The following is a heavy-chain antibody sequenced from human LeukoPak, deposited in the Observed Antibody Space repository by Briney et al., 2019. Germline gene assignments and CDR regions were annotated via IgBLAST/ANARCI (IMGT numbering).Heavy chain of an antibody. CDR2: INSDGSST. V-gene: IGHV3-74*01. CDR1: RFTFSTYW. Sequence: GGSLRLSCAASRFTFSTYWMHWVRQAPGKGLVWVSRINSDGSSTGYADSVKGRFTISRDNAKNTLYLQMNSLRAEDTAVYYCYVSGSYLREVDAFDIWGQGTMVTVSS. CDR3: YVSGSYLREVDAFDI. J-gene: IGHJ3*02. D-gene: IGHD3-10*01.